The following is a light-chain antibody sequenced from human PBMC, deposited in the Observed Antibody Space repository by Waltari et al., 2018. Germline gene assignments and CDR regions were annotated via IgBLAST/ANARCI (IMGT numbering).Light chain of an antibody. CDR2: LAS. V-gene: IGKV1-5*03. J-gene: IGKJ3*01. Sequence: IQLTQTPSTLPASAGDRVTITCRASQDIHRYLAWYQPESGKAPRVLIYLASTLEIGVPSRFSGSGSGTDFTLTINSLQPEDSATYYCQQDNNYPPTFGPGTKVDVK. CDR3: QQDNNYPPT. CDR1: QDIHRY.